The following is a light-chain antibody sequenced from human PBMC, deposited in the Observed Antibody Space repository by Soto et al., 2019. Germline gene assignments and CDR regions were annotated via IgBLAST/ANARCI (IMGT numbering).Light chain of an antibody. Sequence: QSALTQPASVSGSPGQSITISCTGSNSDIGNYNIVSWYQQHPDKAPQLIIYGVTKRPSGVSNRFSGSKSGNTASLTISGLQAEDEGDYHGCSYAGSNVFVFGTGTKGTVL. CDR3: CSYAGSNVFV. J-gene: IGLJ1*01. V-gene: IGLV2-23*02. CDR2: GVT. CDR1: NSDIGNYNI.